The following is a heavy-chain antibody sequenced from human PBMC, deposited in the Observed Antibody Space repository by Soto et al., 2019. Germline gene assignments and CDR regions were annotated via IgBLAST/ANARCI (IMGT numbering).Heavy chain of an antibody. D-gene: IGHD3-10*01. J-gene: IGHJ4*02. CDR2: IIPILGIA. CDR1: GGTFSSYT. Sequence: QVQLVQSGAEVKKPGSSVKVSCKASGGTFSSYTISWVRQAPGQGLEWMGRIIPILGIANYEQKFQGRVTITADKSTSTAYMELSSLRSEDTAVYYCARGPYYYGSGSYYKFPVFDYWGQGTLVTVSS. CDR3: ARGPYYYGSGSYYKFPVFDY. V-gene: IGHV1-69*02.